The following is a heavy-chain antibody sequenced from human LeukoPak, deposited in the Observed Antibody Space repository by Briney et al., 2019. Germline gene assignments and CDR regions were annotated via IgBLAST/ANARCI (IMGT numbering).Heavy chain of an antibody. CDR2: ISGSGVST. J-gene: IGHJ3*02. Sequence: PGGSLRLSCAASGFTFRTSGMSWVRQAPGKGLEWVSAISGSGVSTYYADSVKGRFTISRDNSKNTLYLQMNSLRAEDTAVYYCAKDLTTDDAFDIWGQGTMVTVSS. V-gene: IGHV3-23*01. CDR3: AKDLTTDDAFDI. D-gene: IGHD4-17*01. CDR1: GFTFRTSG.